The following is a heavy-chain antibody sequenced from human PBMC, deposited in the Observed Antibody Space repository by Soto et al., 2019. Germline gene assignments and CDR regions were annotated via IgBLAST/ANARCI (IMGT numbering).Heavy chain of an antibody. J-gene: IGHJ4*02. CDR3: ATWVDYGDFEGFDF. D-gene: IGHD4-17*01. CDR2: VDPNGGGS. CDR1: GYSFTGYK. Sequence: ASVKVSCKTSGYSFTGYKLHWVRQAPGQGLEWMGWVDPNGGGSNSAQKFQGPVTMTWDTSITTAYLDLTRLTTNDTATYFCATWVDYGDFEGFDFWGQGTLVTVSS. V-gene: IGHV1-2*02.